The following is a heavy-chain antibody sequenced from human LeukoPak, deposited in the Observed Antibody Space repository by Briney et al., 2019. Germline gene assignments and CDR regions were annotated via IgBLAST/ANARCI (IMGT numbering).Heavy chain of an antibody. D-gene: IGHD6-19*01. V-gene: IGHV4-59*12. CDR2: IYYSGST. CDR3: ARDRAVAGTGDY. Sequence: PSETLSLTCTVSGGSISSYYWSWIRQPPGKGLEWIGYIYYSGSTNYNPSLKSRVTISVKTSKNQFSLKLSSVTAADTAVYYCARDRAVAGTGDYWGQGTLVTVSS. J-gene: IGHJ4*02. CDR1: GGSISSYY.